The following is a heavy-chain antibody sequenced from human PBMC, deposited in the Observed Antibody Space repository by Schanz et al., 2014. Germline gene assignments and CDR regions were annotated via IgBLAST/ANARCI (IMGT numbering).Heavy chain of an antibody. CDR2: ISNSGTYT. V-gene: IGHV3-11*05. Sequence: QVQLVESGGGLVKPGGSLRLSCAASGFTFSDYYMTWIRQAPGKGLEWISYISNSGTYTKYADSVKGRFVISRDNARSSLYLQMSSLRDGDTAVYYCAKDQGSYGSGSYSYFDYWGQGTLATVSS. J-gene: IGHJ4*02. CDR3: AKDQGSYGSGSYSYFDY. D-gene: IGHD3-10*01. CDR1: GFTFSDYY.